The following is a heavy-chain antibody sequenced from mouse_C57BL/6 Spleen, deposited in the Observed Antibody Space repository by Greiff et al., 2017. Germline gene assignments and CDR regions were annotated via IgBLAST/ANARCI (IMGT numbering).Heavy chain of an antibody. CDR3: ASVYDYDGYYAMDY. Sequence: QVQLQQPGAELVKPGASVKLSCTASGYTFTSYWMHWVKQRPGQGLEWIGMIHPNSGSTNYTAKFKSKATLTVDKSSSTDYMQLSSLTSEDAAVYYCASVYDYDGYYAMDYWGQGTSVTVSS. CDR2: IHPNSGST. V-gene: IGHV1-64*01. D-gene: IGHD2-4*01. CDR1: GYTFTSYW. J-gene: IGHJ4*01.